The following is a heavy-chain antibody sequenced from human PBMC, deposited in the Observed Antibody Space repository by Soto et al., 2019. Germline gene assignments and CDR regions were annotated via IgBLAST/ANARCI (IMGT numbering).Heavy chain of an antibody. CDR1: ASTLSAYW. D-gene: IGHD1-1*01. Sequence: GGSMRPSCSLSASTLSAYWTHWVRQVPGKGLTWVSRMSGVGSTATDADSVKGRFVISRDNANNSLYLEMNTLRADDSGLSSCARGPRVSSTGTGAHWGQGTLVTVSS. J-gene: IGHJ4*02. V-gene: IGHV3-74*01. CDR3: ARGPRVSSTGTGAH. CDR2: MSGVGSTA.